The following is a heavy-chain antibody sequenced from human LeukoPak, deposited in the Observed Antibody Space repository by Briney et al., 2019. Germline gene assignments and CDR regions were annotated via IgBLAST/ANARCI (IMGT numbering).Heavy chain of an antibody. CDR1: GGFISSSIYY. CDR3: ARSVRQVVSTFDY. CDR2: IYYSGST. V-gene: IGHV4-39*01. J-gene: IGHJ4*02. Sequence: PSETLSLTCAVSGGFISSSIYYWGWIRQPPGKGLQWIGSIYYSGSTYYHPSLKSRVTISVDTPKNQFSLKLSSVTAADTAVYYCARSVRQVVSTFDYWGQGTLVTVSS. D-gene: IGHD3-22*01.